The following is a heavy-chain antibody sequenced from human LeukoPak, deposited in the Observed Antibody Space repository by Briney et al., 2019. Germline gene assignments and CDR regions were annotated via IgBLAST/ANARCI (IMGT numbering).Heavy chain of an antibody. CDR1: GYTFTSYY. J-gene: IGHJ4*02. CDR2: INPSGGST. Sequence: GASVKVSCKASGYTFTSYYMHWVRQAPGQGLEWMGIINPSGGSTSYAQKFQGRVTMTRDMSTSTVYMELSSLRSEDTAVYYCAKDLAYGPISDYWGQGTLVTVSS. D-gene: IGHD3-3*01. V-gene: IGHV1-46*01. CDR3: AKDLAYGPISDY.